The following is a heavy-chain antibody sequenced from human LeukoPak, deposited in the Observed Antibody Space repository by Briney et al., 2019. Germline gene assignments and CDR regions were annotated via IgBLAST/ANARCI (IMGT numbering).Heavy chain of an antibody. CDR1: GFTFSNYA. Sequence: GGSLRLSCAASGFTFSNYAMTWVRQAPGKGLEWVSTISGSGGSTYADSVKGRFTISRDNSKNTLYLQMNSLRAEDTAVYYCAKSHDTGITIFGVVITPFDYWGQGTLVTVSS. CDR2: ISGSGGST. D-gene: IGHD3-3*01. CDR3: AKSHDTGITIFGVVITPFDY. J-gene: IGHJ4*02. V-gene: IGHV3-23*01.